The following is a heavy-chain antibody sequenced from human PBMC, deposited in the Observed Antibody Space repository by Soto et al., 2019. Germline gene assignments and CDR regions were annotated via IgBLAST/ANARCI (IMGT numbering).Heavy chain of an antibody. V-gene: IGHV3-23*01. J-gene: IGHJ4*02. D-gene: IGHD4-4*01. CDR2: ISGSGGST. CDR3: ANFPHPHDYSNYYFDY. Sequence: GGSLRLSCAASGFTFSSYAMSWVRQAPGKGLEWVSAISGSGGSTYYADSVKGRFTISRDNSKNTLYLQMNSLRAEDTAVYYCANFPHPHDYSNYYFDYWGQGTLVTVSS. CDR1: GFTFSSYA.